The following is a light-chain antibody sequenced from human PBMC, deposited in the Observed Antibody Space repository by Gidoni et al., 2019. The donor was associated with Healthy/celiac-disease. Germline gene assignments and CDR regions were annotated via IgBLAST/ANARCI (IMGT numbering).Light chain of an antibody. CDR2: WAS. V-gene: IGKV4-1*01. Sequence: EIVITQSPDSLAGSLGERATINCKSSQRVLYSSHNKNYLAWYQQKPGHPPKLLIFWASTRESGVPDRFSGSGSGTDFTLTISSLQADDVAVYYCQQYYSTPRTFXXXTKVEIK. CDR1: QRVLYSSHNKNY. CDR3: QQYYSTPRT. J-gene: IGKJ1*01.